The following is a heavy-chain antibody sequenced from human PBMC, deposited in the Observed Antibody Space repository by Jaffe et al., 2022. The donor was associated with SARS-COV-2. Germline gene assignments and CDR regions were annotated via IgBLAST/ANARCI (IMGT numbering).Heavy chain of an antibody. V-gene: IGHV3-74*01. CDR3: ARVVGSGSYYPPAYYYYGMDV. Sequence: EVQLVESGGGLVQPGGSLRLSCAASGFTFSSYWMHWVRQAPGKGLVWVSRINSDGSSTSYADSVKGRFTISRDNAKNTLYLQMNSLRAEDTAVYYCARVVGSGSYYPPAYYYYGMDVWGQGTTVTVSS. J-gene: IGHJ6*02. CDR1: GFTFSSYW. D-gene: IGHD3-10*01. CDR2: INSDGSST.